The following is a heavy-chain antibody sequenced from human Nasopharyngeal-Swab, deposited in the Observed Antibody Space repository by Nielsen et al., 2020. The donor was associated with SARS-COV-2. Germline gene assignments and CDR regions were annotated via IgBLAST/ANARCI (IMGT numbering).Heavy chain of an antibody. D-gene: IGHD3-3*01. CDR1: GVSIGSGGYS. CDR2: MYFSGNS. CDR3: ARAGAYDFWSLDV. J-gene: IGHJ6*01. Sequence: SETLSLTYDVSGVSIGSGGYSWSWIRQPPGKGLECIGYMYFSGNSYYNPSFKSRVTISGDRSKNQFSLKMTSVTAADTAIYYCARAGAYDFWSLDVWGQGTTVTVSS. V-gene: IGHV4-30-2*01.